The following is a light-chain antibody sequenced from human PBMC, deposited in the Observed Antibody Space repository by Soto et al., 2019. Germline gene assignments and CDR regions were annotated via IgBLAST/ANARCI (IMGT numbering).Light chain of an antibody. J-gene: IGLJ2*01. V-gene: IGLV1-44*01. CDR2: SNN. CDR1: SSNIGSNT. CDR3: AAWDDSLNGVI. Sequence: QPVLTQSPSASGTPGQRVTISCSGSSSNIGSNTVNWYQQLPGTAPKLLIYSNNQWPSGVPDRFSGSKSGTSASLAISGLQSEDEADYYCAAWDDSLNGVIFGGGTKVTVL.